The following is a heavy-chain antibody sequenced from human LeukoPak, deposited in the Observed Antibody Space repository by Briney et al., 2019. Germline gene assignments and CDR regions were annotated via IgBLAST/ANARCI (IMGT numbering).Heavy chain of an antibody. D-gene: IGHD6-13*01. CDR2: IYHSGST. CDR1: GGSISSYY. J-gene: IGHJ4*02. CDR3: AREDGSSWYYFDS. Sequence: SETLSLTCTVSGGSISSYYWSWIRQPPGKGLEWIGYIYHSGSTNYNPSLKSRVTMSVDTSKNQFSLRLSSVTAADTAVYYCAREDGSSWYYFDSWGQGTLVTVSS. V-gene: IGHV4-59*01.